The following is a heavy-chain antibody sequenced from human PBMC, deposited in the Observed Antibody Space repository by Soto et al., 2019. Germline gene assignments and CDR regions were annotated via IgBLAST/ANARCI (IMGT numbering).Heavy chain of an antibody. CDR2: INHSGST. CDR3: ARGPRGLAALAVGFDY. J-gene: IGHJ4*02. D-gene: IGHD3-10*01. CDR1: GGSFSGYY. V-gene: IGHV4-34*01. Sequence: SETLSLTCAVYGGSFSGYYWSWIRQPPGKGLEWIGEINHSGSTNYNPSLKSRVTISVDTSKNQFSLKLSSVTAADTAVYYCARGPRGLAALAVGFDYWGQGTLVTVSS.